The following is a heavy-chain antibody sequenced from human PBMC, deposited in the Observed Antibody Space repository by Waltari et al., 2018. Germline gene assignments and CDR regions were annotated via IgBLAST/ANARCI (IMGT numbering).Heavy chain of an antibody. Sequence: QVQLVQSGAEVKKPGASVKVSCKASGYTYTGYYMHWVRQAPGQGLEWVGCVNPSNGATKYAQNFQGRVTMTRDTSISTFDMELSRLRSGDTGMYYCVRDQGVGGTSLNYWGQGTLVTVSS. CDR2: VNPSNGAT. CDR1: GYTYTGYY. D-gene: IGHD1-26*01. CDR3: VRDQGVGGTSLNY. J-gene: IGHJ4*02. V-gene: IGHV1-2*02.